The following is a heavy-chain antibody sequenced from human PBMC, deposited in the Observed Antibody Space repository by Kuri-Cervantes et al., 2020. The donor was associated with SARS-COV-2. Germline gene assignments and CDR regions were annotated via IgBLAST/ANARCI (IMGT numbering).Heavy chain of an antibody. CDR2: IYHSGST. D-gene: IGHD1-26*01. J-gene: IGHJ5*02. Sequence: SETLSLTCTVSGGSISSGGYYWSWIRQPPGKGLEWIGYIYHSGSTYYNPSLKSRVTISVDTSKNQFSLKLSSVTAADTAVYYCARQSPDQYSGSSQWFDPWGQGTLVTVSS. V-gene: IGHV4-30-2*01. CDR3: ARQSPDQYSGSSQWFDP. CDR1: GGSISSGGYY.